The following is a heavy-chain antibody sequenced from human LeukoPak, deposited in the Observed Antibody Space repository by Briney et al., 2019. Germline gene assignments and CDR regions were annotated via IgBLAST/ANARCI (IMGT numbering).Heavy chain of an antibody. J-gene: IGHJ6*03. CDR1: GFTFSSYW. V-gene: IGHV3-7*03. CDR3: AKDGGGYYDSSGYGGYYYYMDV. D-gene: IGHD3-22*01. CDR2: IKQDGREK. Sequence: PGGSLRLSCAASGFTFSSYWMSWVRQAPGKGLEWVANIKQDGREKYYVDSVKGRFTISRDNAKNSLYLQMNSLRAEDTAVYYCAKDGGGYYDSSGYGGYYYYMDVWGKGTTVTISS.